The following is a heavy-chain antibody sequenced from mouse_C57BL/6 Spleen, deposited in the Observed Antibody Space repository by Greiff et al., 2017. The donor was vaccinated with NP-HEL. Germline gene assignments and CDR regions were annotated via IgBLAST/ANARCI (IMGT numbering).Heavy chain of an antibody. CDR2: IDPSDSST. V-gene: IGHV1-50*01. Sequence: VQLQQSGAELVKPGASVKLSCKASGYTFTSYWMQWVKQRPGQGLEWIGEIDPSDSSTNYNQKFKGKATLTVDTSSSTAYMQLRSLTSEDAAVYYCARGLRRRDAMDYWGQGTSVTVAS. CDR3: ARGLRRRDAMDY. J-gene: IGHJ4*01. D-gene: IGHD2-2*01. CDR1: GYTFTSYW.